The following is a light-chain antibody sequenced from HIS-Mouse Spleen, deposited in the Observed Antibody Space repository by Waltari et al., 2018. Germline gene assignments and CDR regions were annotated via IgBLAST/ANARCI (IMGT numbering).Light chain of an antibody. CDR1: QSVSSY. CDR3: QRRSNWPPYT. CDR2: DAS. Sequence: EIVLTQSPATLSLSPGERATLSCRASQSVSSYLAWYQQKPGQAPRLLIYDASNSAPGIPARFSGSGSGTDFTLTIRSLGPEDFAVYYCQRRSNWPPYTFGQGTKLEIK. J-gene: IGKJ2*01. V-gene: IGKV3-11*01.